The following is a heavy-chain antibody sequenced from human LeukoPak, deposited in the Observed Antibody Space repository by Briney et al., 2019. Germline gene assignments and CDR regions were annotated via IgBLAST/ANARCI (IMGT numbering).Heavy chain of an antibody. Sequence: GSVKVSCKASGYTFTIYDINWVRQATGQGLECMGWMNPNSGNTGYAQKFQGRVTMTRNTSISTAYMELSSLRSEDTAVYYCARSVYTAMDYYYYGMDVWGQGTTVTVSS. V-gene: IGHV1-8*01. CDR2: MNPNSGNT. D-gene: IGHD5-18*01. CDR1: GYTFTIYD. J-gene: IGHJ6*02. CDR3: ARSVYTAMDYYYYGMDV.